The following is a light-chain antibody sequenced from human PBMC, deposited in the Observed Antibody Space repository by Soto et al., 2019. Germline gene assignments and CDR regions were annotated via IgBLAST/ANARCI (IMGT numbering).Light chain of an antibody. Sequence: DIPMTQSPSSVSASVGDRVTISWRASQDISNWLAWYQQKPGEAPKFLIYAASNLQSGVPSKFSVSGSGTDFTLHISSLQPEDFAVYYCQQARRFPITFGQGTRLEIK. CDR1: QDISNW. CDR2: AAS. V-gene: IGKV1-12*01. CDR3: QQARRFPIT. J-gene: IGKJ5*01.